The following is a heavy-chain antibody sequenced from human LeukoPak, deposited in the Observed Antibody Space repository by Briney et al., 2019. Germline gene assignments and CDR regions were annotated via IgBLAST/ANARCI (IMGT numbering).Heavy chain of an antibody. CDR2: ISYGGSHQ. J-gene: IGHJ4*02. V-gene: IGHV3-30*03. D-gene: IGHD6-25*01. Sequence: GGSLRLSCAASGFTFSSYGIHWVRQAPGKGLARVAVISYGGSHQYYADSVKGRFTISRDNSKNTLYLQMNSLRGEDTAVYYCARMVASGVWLLDNWGLGTLVIVSS. CDR1: GFTFSSYG. CDR3: ARMVASGVWLLDN.